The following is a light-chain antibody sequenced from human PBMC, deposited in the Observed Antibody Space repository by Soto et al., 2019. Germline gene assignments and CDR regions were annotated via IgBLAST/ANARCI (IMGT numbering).Light chain of an antibody. CDR3: HQYNFWPT. CDR2: GTS. J-gene: IGKJ1*01. V-gene: IGKV3-15*01. Sequence: EIVMTQSPATLSVSPGERATLSCRASQSVSTNLGWYQQKPGQSPRLLIYGTSTRATGVPARFSGGGSGTEFTLTINSLQSEDFAVYFCHQYNFWPTFGQGTKVEFK. CDR1: QSVSTN.